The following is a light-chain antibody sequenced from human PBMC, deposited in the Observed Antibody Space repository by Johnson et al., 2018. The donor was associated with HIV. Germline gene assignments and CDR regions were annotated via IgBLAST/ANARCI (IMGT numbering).Light chain of an antibody. Sequence: QSVLTQPPSVSAAPGQKVTISCSGSSSNIGNNYVFWYQQLPGTAPKLLIYDNTKRPSGIPDRFSGSKSGTSATLGITGLQTGDEADYYCGTWDSSLSAGVFGTGTKVTVL. CDR3: GTWDSSLSAGV. CDR1: SSNIGNNY. V-gene: IGLV1-51*01. CDR2: DNT. J-gene: IGLJ1*01.